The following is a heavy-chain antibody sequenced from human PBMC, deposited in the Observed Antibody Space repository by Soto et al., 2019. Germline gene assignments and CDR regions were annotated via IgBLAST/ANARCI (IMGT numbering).Heavy chain of an antibody. D-gene: IGHD6-19*01. CDR3: ARHTPGIAVAVDY. Sequence: TLCLTCTVSGGSISSGDYYGSWIRQPPGKGLEWIGYIYYSGSTYYNPSLKSRVTISVDTSKNQFSLKLSSVTAADTAVYYCARHTPGIAVAVDYWGQGTLVTVSS. CDR1: GGSISSGDYY. CDR2: IYYSGST. V-gene: IGHV4-30-4*01. J-gene: IGHJ4*02.